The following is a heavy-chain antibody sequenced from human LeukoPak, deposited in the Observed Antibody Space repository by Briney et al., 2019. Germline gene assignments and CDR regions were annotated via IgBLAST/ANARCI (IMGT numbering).Heavy chain of an antibody. CDR2: IYYSGST. Sequence: SETLSLTCTVSGGSISSSSYYWGWIRQPPGKGLEWIGSIYYSGSTYYNPSLKSRVTISVDTSKNQFSLKLSSVTAADTAVYYCARGTATGNLHHFDYWGQGTLVTVSS. CDR1: GGSISSSSYY. V-gene: IGHV4-39*07. D-gene: IGHD1-14*01. CDR3: ARGTATGNLHHFDY. J-gene: IGHJ4*02.